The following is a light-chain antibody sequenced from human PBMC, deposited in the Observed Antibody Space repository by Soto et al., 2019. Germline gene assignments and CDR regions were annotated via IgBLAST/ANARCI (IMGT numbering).Light chain of an antibody. CDR3: QQYGSSPIT. V-gene: IGKV3-20*01. Sequence: IVLPQSPCTLSLSPGERSTLSCISSQSVSSSYLAWYQQKPGQAPGLLIYGASSRATGIPDRFSGSGSGTDFTLTISRLEPEDFAVYYCQQYGSSPITFGQGTRLEIK. CDR1: QSVSSSY. J-gene: IGKJ5*01. CDR2: GAS.